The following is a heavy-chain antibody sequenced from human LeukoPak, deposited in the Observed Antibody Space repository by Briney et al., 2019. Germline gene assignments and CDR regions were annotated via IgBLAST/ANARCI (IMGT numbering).Heavy chain of an antibody. CDR1: GFTFSSYA. V-gene: IGHV3-23*01. J-gene: IGHJ4*02. CDR2: ISGSGGST. Sequence: GGSLRLSCAASGFTFSSYAMSWVRQAPGKGLEWVSAISGSGGSTYYADSVKGRFTISRDNSKNTLYLQMNSLRAEDTAVYYCANDRGYCSDGSCTFWGQGTLVTVSS. CDR3: ANDRGYCSDGSCTF. D-gene: IGHD2-15*01.